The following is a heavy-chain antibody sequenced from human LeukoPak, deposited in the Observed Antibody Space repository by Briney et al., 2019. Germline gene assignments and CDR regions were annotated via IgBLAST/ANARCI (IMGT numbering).Heavy chain of an antibody. CDR1: GFTFSSYA. CDR2: ISGSGGST. V-gene: IGHV3-23*01. Sequence: TGGSLRLSCAASGFTFSSYAMSWVRQAPGKGLEWVSAISGSGGSTYYADSVKGRFTISRDNSKNTLYLQMNSLRVEDTGIYYCGRWGVNAGLDSWGQGTLVSVSA. D-gene: IGHD3-10*01. CDR3: GRWGVNAGLDS. J-gene: IGHJ5*01.